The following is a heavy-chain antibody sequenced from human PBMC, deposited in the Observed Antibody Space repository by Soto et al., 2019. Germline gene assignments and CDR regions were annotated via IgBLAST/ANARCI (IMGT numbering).Heavy chain of an antibody. J-gene: IGHJ3*02. CDR3: ATFSGVYYYDSSGYGAFDI. Sequence: VASVKVSCKASGGTFSSYAISGVRQAPGQGLEWMGGIIPIFGTANYAQKFQGRVTITADKSTSTAYMELSSLRSEDTAVYYCATFSGVYYYDSSGYGAFDIWGQGTMVTVSS. CDR2: IIPIFGTA. D-gene: IGHD3-22*01. V-gene: IGHV1-69*06. CDR1: GGTFSSYA.